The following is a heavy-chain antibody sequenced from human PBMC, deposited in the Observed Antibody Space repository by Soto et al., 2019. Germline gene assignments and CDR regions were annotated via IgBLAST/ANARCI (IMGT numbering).Heavy chain of an antibody. V-gene: IGHV1-18*01. J-gene: IGHJ5*02. CDR1: GYTFTSYC. CDR3: ARDVPLPPPLTIVVVPAAISWFDP. CDR2: ISAYNGNT. D-gene: IGHD2-2*02. Sequence: ASVKVSCKSSGYTFTSYCISWARQAPGQGLEWMGWISAYNGNTNYAQKLQGRVTMTTDTSTSTAYMELRSLRSDDTTVYYCARDVPLPPPLTIVVVPAAISWFDPWGQGTLVTVSS.